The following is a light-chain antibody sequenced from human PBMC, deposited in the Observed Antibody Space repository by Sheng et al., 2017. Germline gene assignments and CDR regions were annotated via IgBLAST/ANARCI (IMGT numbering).Light chain of an antibody. Sequence: DIQMTQSPSSLSASIGDRVTIICRASQDIRSRLAWYQQKPGKVPKLLIYGASTLQSGVPARFSGSGSGTDFTLTISSLQPEDVATYYCQQYNSYSYTFGQGTKLEIK. V-gene: IGKV1-27*01. J-gene: IGKJ2*01. CDR2: GAS. CDR3: QQYNSYSYT. CDR1: QDIRSR.